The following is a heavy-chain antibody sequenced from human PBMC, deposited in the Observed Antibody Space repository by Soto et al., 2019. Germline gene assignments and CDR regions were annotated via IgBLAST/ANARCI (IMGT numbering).Heavy chain of an antibody. J-gene: IGHJ4*02. D-gene: IGHD2-15*01. V-gene: IGHV4-39*01. CDR2: IYYSGSA. CDR3: GKVLVGATGHTDSDS. CDR1: GDSIGRRSYY. Sequence: PSETLSLTCTVSGDSIGRRSYYWGWIRQPPGKGLEWIGNIYYSGSAYYNPSLESRVTMSVDTSKNQFSLKLTSVTAADTALYYCGKVLVGATGHTDSDSWGPGTLVTVSS.